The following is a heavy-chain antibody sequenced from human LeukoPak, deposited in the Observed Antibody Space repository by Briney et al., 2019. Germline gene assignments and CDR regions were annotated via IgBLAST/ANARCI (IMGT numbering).Heavy chain of an antibody. CDR1: GFTFSNAW. J-gene: IGHJ4*02. D-gene: IGHD6-13*01. V-gene: IGHV3-23*01. CDR2: ITHSGGGT. CDR3: TKAWAAAGIFDS. Sequence: PGGSLRLSCAASGFTFSNAWMSWVRQAPGKGLAWVSTITHSGGGTFYADSVKGRFTISRDISENTLYLQMNSLRVEDTAVYYCTKAWAAAGIFDSWGLGTLVTVSS.